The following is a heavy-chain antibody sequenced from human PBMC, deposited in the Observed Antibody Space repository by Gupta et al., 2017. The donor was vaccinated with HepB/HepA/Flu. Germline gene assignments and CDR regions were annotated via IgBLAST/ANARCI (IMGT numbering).Heavy chain of an antibody. D-gene: IGHD6-6*01. CDR2: IYYSGST. CDR1: GGSISSYY. CDR3: ARVLRAARPQFDY. J-gene: IGHJ4*02. V-gene: IGHV4-59*01. Sequence: QVQLQESGPGLVKPSETLSLTCTVSGGSISSYYWSWIRQPPGKGLEWIGYIYYSGSTNYNPSLKSRVTISVDTSKNQFSLKLSSVTGADTAVYYCARVLRAARPQFDYWGQGTLVTVSS.